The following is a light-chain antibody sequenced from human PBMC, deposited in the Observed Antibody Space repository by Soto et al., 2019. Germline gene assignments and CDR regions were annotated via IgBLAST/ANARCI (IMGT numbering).Light chain of an antibody. J-gene: IGLJ2*01. CDR1: SSDVGGYNY. CDR2: EVS. CDR3: SSYTSSSTPVV. Sequence: QSVLTQPASVSGSPAQSITISCTGTSSDVGGYNYVSWYQQHPGKAPKLMIYEVSNRPSGVSNRFSGSKSGNTASLTISGLQAEDEADYYCSSYTSSSTPVVFGGGTKVTVL. V-gene: IGLV2-14*01.